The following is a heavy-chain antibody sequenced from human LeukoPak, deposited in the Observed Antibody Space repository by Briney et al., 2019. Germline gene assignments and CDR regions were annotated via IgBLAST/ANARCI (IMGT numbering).Heavy chain of an antibody. CDR3: ARDRATYSSSSHYYYYMDV. CDR1: GGSISSYY. Sequence: PSETLSLTCTVSGGSISSYYWSWIRQPAGKGLEWIGRIYTSGSTNYNPSLKSRLTISVDTSKNQFSLKLSSVTAADTAVYYCARDRATYSSSSHYYYYMDVWGKGTMVTVSS. D-gene: IGHD6-6*01. V-gene: IGHV4-4*07. CDR2: IYTSGST. J-gene: IGHJ6*03.